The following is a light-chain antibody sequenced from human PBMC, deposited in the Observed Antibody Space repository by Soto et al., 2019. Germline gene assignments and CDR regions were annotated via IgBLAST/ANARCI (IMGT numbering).Light chain of an antibody. V-gene: IGKV1-12*01. CDR3: QHANSFRLT. CDR1: QGISSW. Sequence: DIQMTQSPSSVSASVGDRVTITCRASQGISSWLAWYQQKPGKAPKLLSYVASSLQSGVPSRFIWSVSATDFTLTNSSRQSQYFTTDYSQHANSFRLTFGGWTKVEIK. CDR2: VAS. J-gene: IGKJ4*01.